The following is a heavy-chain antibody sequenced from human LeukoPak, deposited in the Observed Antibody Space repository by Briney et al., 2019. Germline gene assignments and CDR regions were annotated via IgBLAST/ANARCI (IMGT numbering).Heavy chain of an antibody. CDR3: AKGTLGSCIGARCYPLDS. V-gene: IGHV3-23*01. CDR1: RFSFTIYA. CDR2: VTNNSANK. D-gene: IGHD2-15*01. J-gene: IGHJ4*02. Sequence: GGSLRLSCAASRFSFTIYARYRVPQDPEKGVWCISIVTNNSANKWYADSGKGRLPTSRDKPKKKLYCQMNSLRAEDTAINYFAKGTLGSCIGARCYPLDSWGQGTLVTVSA.